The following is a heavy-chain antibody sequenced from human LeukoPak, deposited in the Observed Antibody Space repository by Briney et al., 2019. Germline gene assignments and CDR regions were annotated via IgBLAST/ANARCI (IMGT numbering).Heavy chain of an antibody. Sequence: ASVKVSCKASGYTFTSYGISWVRQAPGQGLEWMGRISAYNGNTNYAQKLQGRVTMTTDTSTSTAYMELRSLRSDDTAVYYCAFASYSSSWQEFDYWGQGTLVTVSS. CDR2: ISAYNGNT. V-gene: IGHV1-18*01. CDR3: AFASYSSSWQEFDY. J-gene: IGHJ4*02. D-gene: IGHD6-13*01. CDR1: GYTFTSYG.